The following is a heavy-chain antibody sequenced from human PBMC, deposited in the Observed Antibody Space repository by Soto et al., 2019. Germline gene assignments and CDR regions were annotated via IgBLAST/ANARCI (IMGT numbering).Heavy chain of an antibody. CDR1: GFIFSKYG. CDR2: IYMAGSKK. Sequence: QVQVVESGGGVVQPGGSLRLSCTASGFIFSKYGMHWVRQAPGKGLEGVAIIYMAGSKKYYADSLKDRFNISRDNSKTTMYQEMESLRAEDTAVYFCVREKDGVDIWGQGTKGTDSS. J-gene: IGHJ3*02. CDR3: VREKDGVDI. V-gene: IGHV3-33*01.